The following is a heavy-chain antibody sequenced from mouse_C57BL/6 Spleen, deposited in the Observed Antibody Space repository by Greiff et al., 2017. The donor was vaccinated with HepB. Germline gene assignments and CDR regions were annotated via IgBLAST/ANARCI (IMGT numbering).Heavy chain of an antibody. D-gene: IGHD3-3*01. CDR3: ARCGTPAWFAY. V-gene: IGHV1-80*01. Sequence: QVQLQQSGAELVKPGASVKISCKASGYAFSSYWMNWVKQRPGKGLEWIGQIYPGDGDTNYNGKFKGKATLTAYKSSSAAYMQLSSLTSEDSAVYFCARCGTPAWFAYWGQGTLVTVSA. CDR1: GYAFSSYW. J-gene: IGHJ3*01. CDR2: IYPGDGDT.